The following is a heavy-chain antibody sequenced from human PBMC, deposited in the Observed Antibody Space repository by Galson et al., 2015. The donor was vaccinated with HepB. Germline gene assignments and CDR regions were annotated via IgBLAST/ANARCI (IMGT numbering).Heavy chain of an antibody. D-gene: IGHD6-13*01. V-gene: IGHV4-38-2*02. Sequence: SETLSLTCTVSGYSISSGYYWGWIRQPPGKGLEWIGSIYHSGSTYYNPSLKSRVTISVDTSKNQFSLKLSSVTAADTAVYYCARESSSWVKMNYWGQGTLVTVSS. CDR1: GYSISSGYY. CDR2: IYHSGST. J-gene: IGHJ4*02. CDR3: ARESSSWVKMNY.